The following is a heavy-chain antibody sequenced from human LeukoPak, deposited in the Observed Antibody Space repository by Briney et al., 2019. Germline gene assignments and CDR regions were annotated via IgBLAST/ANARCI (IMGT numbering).Heavy chain of an antibody. D-gene: IGHD2-15*01. CDR3: ARDTRTAQGFDY. CDR1: GGSISSTIYY. V-gene: IGHV4-39*02. CDR2: IYYTGST. Sequence: SETLSLTCTVSGGSISSTIYYWAWIRQPPGKGLEWIGRIYYTGSTNYNPSLKSRVTISVDTSKNQFSLKLTSVTAADTAVYYCARDTRTAQGFDYWGQGILVTVSS. J-gene: IGHJ4*02.